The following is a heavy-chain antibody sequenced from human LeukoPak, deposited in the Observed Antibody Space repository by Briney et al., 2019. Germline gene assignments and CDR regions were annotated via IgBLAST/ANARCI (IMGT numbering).Heavy chain of an antibody. CDR3: ARAARQGFTMIVVPFFYFDL. V-gene: IGHV4-31*03. J-gene: IGHJ2*01. CDR1: GGSISSGASD. D-gene: IGHD3-22*01. CDR2: INHSGST. Sequence: PSQTLSLTCTVSGGSISSGASDWGWIRQHPKRGLEWVGYINHSGSTYYNPSLGSRATMSVDTSKNQFSLKLSSVTAADSAVYYCARAARQGFTMIVVPFFYFDLWGRGTLVTVSS.